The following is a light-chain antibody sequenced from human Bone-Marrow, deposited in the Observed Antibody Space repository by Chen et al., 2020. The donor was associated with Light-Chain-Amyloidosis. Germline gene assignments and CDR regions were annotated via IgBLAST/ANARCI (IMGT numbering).Light chain of an antibody. J-gene: IGKJ1*01. Sequence: AIQLTQSPSSLSASVGDRVTITCRASQGISSALAWYQQKPGKAPKLLIYDASSLESGVPSRFGGSGSGTDFTLTISSLQPEDFATYYCQQFNSYPWTFGQGTKVEIK. CDR3: QQFNSYPWT. V-gene: IGKV1-13*02. CDR2: DAS. CDR1: QGISSA.